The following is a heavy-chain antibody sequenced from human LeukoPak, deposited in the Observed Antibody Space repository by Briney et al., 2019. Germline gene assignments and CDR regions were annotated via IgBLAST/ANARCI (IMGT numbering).Heavy chain of an antibody. D-gene: IGHD1-1*01. CDR1: GFTFSDYD. J-gene: IGHJ4*02. CDR3: VRVAKERVGGVYYFDY. V-gene: IGHV3-13*01. CDR2: IGTAGDT. Sequence: PGGSLRLSCAASGFTFSDYDMHWVRQATGKGLEWVSAIGTAGDTYYTGSVKGRFTISRENAKNSLYLQMNSQRAGDTAVYYCVRVAKERVGGVYYFDYWGQGTPVTVSS.